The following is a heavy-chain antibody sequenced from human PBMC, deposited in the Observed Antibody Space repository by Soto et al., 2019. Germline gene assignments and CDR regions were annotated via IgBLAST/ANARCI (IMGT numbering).Heavy chain of an antibody. CDR3: ARRGRHYYDSSGYYPNYYFDY. Sequence: SETLSLTCTVSGGSIRSSSHYWGWIRQPPGKGLEWIGSIYYSGSTYYNPSLKSRVTISVDTSKNQFSLKLSSVTAADTAVYYCARRGRHYYDSSGYYPNYYFDYWGQGTLVTVSS. J-gene: IGHJ4*02. CDR1: GGSIRSSSHY. CDR2: IYYSGST. D-gene: IGHD3-22*01. V-gene: IGHV4-39*01.